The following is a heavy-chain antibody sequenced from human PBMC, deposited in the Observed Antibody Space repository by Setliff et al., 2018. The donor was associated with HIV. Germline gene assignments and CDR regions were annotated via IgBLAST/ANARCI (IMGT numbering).Heavy chain of an antibody. D-gene: IGHD6-19*01. V-gene: IGHV4-4*08. J-gene: IGHJ3*02. CDR3: ARLPPGIAVAGGAFDI. CDR2: IYTSGTT. Sequence: SETLSLTCTVSGGSISSYYWSWVRQPPGKGLEYIGYIYTSGTTNYNPSLKSRVTIPVDTSKTKFSLKLSSVTAADTAVYYCARLPPGIAVAGGAFDIWGQGTMVTVSS. CDR1: GGSISSYY.